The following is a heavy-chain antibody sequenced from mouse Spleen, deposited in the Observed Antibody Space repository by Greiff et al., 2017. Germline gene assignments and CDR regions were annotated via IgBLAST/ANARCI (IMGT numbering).Heavy chain of an antibody. CDR2: ISSGGDYI. Sequence: EVKLVESGEGLVKPGGSLKLSCAASGFTFSSYAMSWVRQTPEKRLEWVAYISSGGDYIYYADTVEGRFTISRDNARNTLYLQMSSLKSEDTAMYYCTRDEESYAMDYWGQGTSVTVSS. CDR3: TRDEESYAMDY. V-gene: IGHV5-9-1*02. CDR1: GFTFSSYA. J-gene: IGHJ4*01.